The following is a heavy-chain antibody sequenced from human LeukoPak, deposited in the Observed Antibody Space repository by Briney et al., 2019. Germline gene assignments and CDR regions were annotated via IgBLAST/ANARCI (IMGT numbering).Heavy chain of an antibody. J-gene: IGHJ4*02. CDR2: INPNTGDT. V-gene: IGHV1-2*02. Sequence: ASVKVSCKSSGYTFTAYYIHWVRQAPGQGLEWMGWINPNTGDTKYAQNFQGRVTMTRDMSIITAYMELSGLRSDDTAVYYCARSQVLDYWGQGALVTVS. CDR3: ARSQVLDY. CDR1: GYTFTAYY.